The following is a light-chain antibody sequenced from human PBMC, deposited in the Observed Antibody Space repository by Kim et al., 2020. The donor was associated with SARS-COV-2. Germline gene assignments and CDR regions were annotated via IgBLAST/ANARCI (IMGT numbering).Light chain of an antibody. CDR3: TSCTIGNTWV. Sequence: GQSITVSCTGTSSDVGRCKYVSWYQPHPGKAPKLIIHDVSERPSGVSNRFSASKSGNTASLTISGLQAEDEADYYCTSCTIGNTWVFGGGTKITVL. CDR1: SSDVGRCKY. V-gene: IGLV2-14*04. CDR2: DVS. J-gene: IGLJ3*02.